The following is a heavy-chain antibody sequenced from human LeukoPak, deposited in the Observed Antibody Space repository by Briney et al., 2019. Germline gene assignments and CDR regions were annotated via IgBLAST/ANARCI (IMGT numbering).Heavy chain of an antibody. CDR3: ARDSRNFYLDY. J-gene: IGHJ4*02. Sequence: GALRLSCAASGFTFSDHHMDWVRQAPGKGVERIGRSKNKHDRYTTELPASVKGRFTISRDDSKNSLYLQMNSLETDDTAVYYCARDSRNFYLDYWGQGTLVTVSS. D-gene: IGHD1-7*01. CDR2: SKNKHDRYTT. CDR1: GFTFSDHH. V-gene: IGHV3-72*01.